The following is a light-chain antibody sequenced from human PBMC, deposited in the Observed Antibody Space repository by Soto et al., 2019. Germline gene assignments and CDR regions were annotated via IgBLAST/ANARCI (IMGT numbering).Light chain of an antibody. J-gene: IGLJ1*01. CDR1: SSNIGAGFD. V-gene: IGLV1-47*01. CDR3: AAWDDSLSGYV. CDR2: RNN. Sequence: QSVLTQPPSVSGAPGQRVTISCTGSSSNIGAGFDVHWYHQIAGTAPKLLIYRNNQRPSGVPDRFSGSKSGTSASLAISGLRSEDEADYYCAAWDDSLSGYVFGTGTKLTVL.